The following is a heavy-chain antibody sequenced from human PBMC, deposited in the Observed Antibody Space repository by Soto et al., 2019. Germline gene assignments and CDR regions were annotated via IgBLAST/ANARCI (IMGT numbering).Heavy chain of an antibody. D-gene: IGHD6-19*01. CDR3: TRGYSGVSIYAFDV. Sequence: ELQLVESGGGLVQPGGSLRLSCVASGFTFSDQYIDWVRQAPGKGLEWVGRCANKANSYSTEYAASVNGRFTIARDDSKNSLYLQINSLKTEDTAVYSCTRGYSGVSIYAFDVWGQGTIVTVSS. CDR2: CANKANSYST. V-gene: IGHV3-72*01. CDR1: GFTFSDQY. J-gene: IGHJ3*01.